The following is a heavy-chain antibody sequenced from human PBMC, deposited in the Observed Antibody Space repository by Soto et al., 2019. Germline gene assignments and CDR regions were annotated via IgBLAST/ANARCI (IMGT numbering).Heavy chain of an antibody. CDR1: GGSISSSSYY. CDR2: IYYSGST. Sequence: SETLSLTCTVSGGSISSSSYYWGWIRQPPGKGLEWIGSIYYSGSTYYNPSLKSRVTISVDTSKNQFSLKLSSVTAADTAVYYCARRVVTHPTEGWFDPWGQGTLVTVSS. CDR3: ARRVVTHPTEGWFDP. D-gene: IGHD2-21*02. J-gene: IGHJ5*02. V-gene: IGHV4-39*01.